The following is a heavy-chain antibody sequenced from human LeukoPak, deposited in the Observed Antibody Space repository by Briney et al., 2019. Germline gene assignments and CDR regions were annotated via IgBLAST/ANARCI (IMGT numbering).Heavy chain of an antibody. CDR3: ARAQTTLLLDF. D-gene: IGHD4-11*01. V-gene: IGHV1-18*01. J-gene: IGHJ4*02. CDR2: ISAHNGNT. CDR1: GYIFTSYG. Sequence: ASVKVSCKASGYIFTSYGIIWVRQAPGQGLQWMGWISAHNGNTNYAQKLQGRVTMTTDTSTSTVYMELRSLRSDDTAVYYCARAQTTLLLDFWGQGTLVTVSS.